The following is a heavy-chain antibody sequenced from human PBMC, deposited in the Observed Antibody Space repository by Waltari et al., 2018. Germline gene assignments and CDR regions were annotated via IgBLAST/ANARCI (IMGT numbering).Heavy chain of an antibody. CDR1: GFTFSSYA. V-gene: IGHV3-23*01. D-gene: IGHD3-22*01. CDR2: ISGSGGSI. CDR3: AKDQRRYYDSSGYPLDY. Sequence: EVQLLESGGGLVQPGGSLRLSCAASGFTFSSYAMSWVRQAPGRGLEWVSAISGSGGSIYYADSVKGRFTISRDNSKNTLYLQMNSLRAEDTAVYYCAKDQRRYYDSSGYPLDYWGQGTLVTVSS. J-gene: IGHJ4*02.